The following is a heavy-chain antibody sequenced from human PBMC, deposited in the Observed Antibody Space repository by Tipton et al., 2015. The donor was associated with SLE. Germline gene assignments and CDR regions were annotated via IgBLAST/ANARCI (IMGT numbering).Heavy chain of an antibody. CDR1: GRSFIGSY. CDR2: IDHSGVT. D-gene: IGHD6-6*01. Sequence: TLSLTCAVYGRSFIGSYWTWIRQPPGKGLEWIGDIDHSGVTHYNPSLKSRVTISRDTSGNHFSLNLRSVTAADTAIYYCATLDYSSSSGRQTWFDPWGQGTLVTVSS. CDR3: ATLDYSSSSGRQTWFDP. V-gene: IGHV4-34*01. J-gene: IGHJ5*02.